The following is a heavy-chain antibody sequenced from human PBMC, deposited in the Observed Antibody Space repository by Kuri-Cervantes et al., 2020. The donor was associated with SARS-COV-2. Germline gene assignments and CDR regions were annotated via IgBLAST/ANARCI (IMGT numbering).Heavy chain of an antibody. CDR2: IIPIFGTA. V-gene: IGHV1-69*13. J-gene: IGHJ5*02. CDR1: GGTFSSYA. D-gene: IGHD6-6*01. Sequence: SVKVSCKASGGTFSSYAISWVRQAPGQGLEWMGGIIPIFGTANYAQKFQGRVTITADESTSTAYMELSSLRSEDTAVYYCARGVLKYSSSSPNWFDPWGQGTLVTVSS. CDR3: ARGVLKYSSSSPNWFDP.